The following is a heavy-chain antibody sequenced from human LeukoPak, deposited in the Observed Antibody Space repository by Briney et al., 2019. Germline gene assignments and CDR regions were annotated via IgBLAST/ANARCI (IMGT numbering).Heavy chain of an antibody. J-gene: IGHJ1*01. CDR2: IYTSGST. CDR3: ARGLGVTIFGVVIGNFQH. V-gene: IGHV4-61*02. Sequence: SETLSLTSTVSGGSISSGSYYWSWIRQPAGKGLEWIGRIYTSGSTNYNPSLKSRVTMSVDTSKNQFSLKLSSVTAADTAVYYCARGLGVTIFGVVIGNFQHWGQGTLVTVSS. D-gene: IGHD3-3*01. CDR1: GGSISSGSYY.